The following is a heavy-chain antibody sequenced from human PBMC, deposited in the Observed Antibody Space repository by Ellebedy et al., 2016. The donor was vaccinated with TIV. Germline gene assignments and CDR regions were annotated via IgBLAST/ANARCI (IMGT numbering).Heavy chain of an antibody. Sequence: GGSLRLXXAASGFTFSSYSMNWVRQAPGKGLEWVAHIQSRTDGGTTNYAAPVRGRFTISRDDSKNTVHLQLNSLEIEDTAVYYCSGAFLGYWGQGTLVTVSS. V-gene: IGHV3-15*01. CDR1: GFTFSSYS. D-gene: IGHD4/OR15-4a*01. CDR3: SGAFLGY. J-gene: IGHJ4*02. CDR2: IQSRTDGGTT.